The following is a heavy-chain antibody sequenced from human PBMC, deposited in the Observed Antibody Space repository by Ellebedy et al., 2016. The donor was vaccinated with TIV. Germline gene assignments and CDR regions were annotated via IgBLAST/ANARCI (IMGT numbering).Heavy chain of an antibody. J-gene: IGHJ4*02. CDR3: ARGRSVGSHPFDN. CDR2: MNPSGGTT. CDR1: GYILTSYY. Sequence: AASVKVSCKATGYILTSYYMHWVRQAHGQGLEWMGVMNPSGGTTLNPQKFQGRVKVTRDTSTSTIYMELSSLTSDDTAVYYCARGRSVGSHPFDNWGQGTLVTVSS. D-gene: IGHD1-26*01. V-gene: IGHV1-46*01.